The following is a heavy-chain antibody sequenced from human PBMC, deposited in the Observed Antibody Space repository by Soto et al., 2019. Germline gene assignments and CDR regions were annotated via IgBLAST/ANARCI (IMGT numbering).Heavy chain of an antibody. V-gene: IGHV2-5*02. CDR1: GFSLSTSGVG. J-gene: IGHJ2*01. D-gene: IGHD2-21*02. CDR3: AHSDIVVVTAIDPAYWYFDL. CDR2: IYWDDDK. Sequence: QITLKESGPTLVKPTQTLTLTCTFSGFSLSTSGVGVGWIRQPPGKALEWLALIYWDDDKRYSPSLKSRLTIPQDTSNNQVVLTMPNMDPVDTATYFCAHSDIVVVTAIDPAYWYFDLWGRGTLVTVSS.